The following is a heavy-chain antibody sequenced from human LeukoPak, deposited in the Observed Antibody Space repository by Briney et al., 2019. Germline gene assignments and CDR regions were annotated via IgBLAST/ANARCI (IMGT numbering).Heavy chain of an antibody. Sequence: GESLKISCKASGYTFTSYDINWVRQATGQGLEWMGWMNPNSGNTGYAQKFQGRVTITRNTSISTAYMELSSLRSEDTAVYYCAIIEYRIDYWGQGTLVTVSS. CDR2: MNPNSGNT. D-gene: IGHD1-14*01. CDR3: AIIEYRIDY. J-gene: IGHJ4*02. V-gene: IGHV1-8*03. CDR1: GYTFTSYD.